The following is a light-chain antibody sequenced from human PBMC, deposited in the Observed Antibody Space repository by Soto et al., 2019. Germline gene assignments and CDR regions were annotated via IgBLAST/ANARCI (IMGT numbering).Light chain of an antibody. J-gene: IGKJ1*01. CDR3: QHYNSYSEA. CDR1: QTISSW. CDR2: KAS. Sequence: DIQMSQSASTLSGYVGDRVTITCRASQTISSWLAWYQQKPGKAPKLLIYKASTLKSGVPSRFSGSGSGTEFTLTISSLQPDDFATYYCQHYNSYSEAFGQGTKVDI. V-gene: IGKV1-5*03.